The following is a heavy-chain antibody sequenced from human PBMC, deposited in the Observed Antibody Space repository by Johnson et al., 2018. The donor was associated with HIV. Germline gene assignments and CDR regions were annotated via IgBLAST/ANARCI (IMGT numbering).Heavy chain of an antibody. CDR2: ITYDGRNK. D-gene: IGHD6-19*01. Sequence: QMLLVESGGGVVQPGRSLRFSCAASGFTFRSYAMHWVRQAPGKGLEWVAVITYDGRNKYYADSVKGRFIIFRDNSKNLTNLQMNGLSDEDTADYYCVRDQGSGWPTNAFDIWGRGTRVTVSS. V-gene: IGHV3-30*04. J-gene: IGHJ3*02. CDR1: GFTFRSYA. CDR3: VRDQGSGWPTNAFDI.